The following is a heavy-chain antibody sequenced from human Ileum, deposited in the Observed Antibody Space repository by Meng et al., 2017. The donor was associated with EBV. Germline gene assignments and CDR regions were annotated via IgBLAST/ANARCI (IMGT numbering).Heavy chain of an antibody. J-gene: IGHJ4*02. D-gene: IGHD3-22*01. V-gene: IGHV2-5*02. CDR3: AHRPSSVNTPVTFDF. Sequence: QITLKESGPTLASPTQTLTLTRTFSGFSLNAYGEGVGWIRQPPGKALEWLAIVYWDDDKRYSPSLKSRITISKDTSKNEVVLTLTNLDPVDTATYFCAHRPSSVNTPVTFDFWGPGTLVTVSS. CDR1: GFSLNAYGEG. CDR2: VYWDDDK.